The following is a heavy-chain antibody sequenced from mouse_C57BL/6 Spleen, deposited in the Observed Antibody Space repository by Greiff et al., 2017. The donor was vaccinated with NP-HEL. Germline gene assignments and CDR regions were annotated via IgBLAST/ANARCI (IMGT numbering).Heavy chain of an antibody. CDR1: GYSFTDYN. D-gene: IGHD2-1*01. V-gene: IGHV1-39*01. J-gene: IGHJ3*01. Sequence: EVQLQQSGPELVQPGASVQISCKASGYSFTDYNMNWVKQSNGKRLEWIGVINPNYGTTSSNQKFKGKATLTVDQSSSTAYMQLNSLTSEDSAVYYCARPLYYGPGGCAYWGQGTLVTVSA. CDR2: INPNYGTT. CDR3: ARPLYYGPGGCAY.